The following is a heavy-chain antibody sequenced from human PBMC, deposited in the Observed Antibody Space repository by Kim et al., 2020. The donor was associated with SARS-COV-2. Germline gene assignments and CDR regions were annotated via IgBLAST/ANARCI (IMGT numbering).Heavy chain of an antibody. V-gene: IGHV3-21*01. CDR3: ASETARLWFGELSTLDYYYGMDV. CDR2: ISSSSSYI. CDR1: GFTFSSYS. D-gene: IGHD3-10*01. J-gene: IGHJ6*02. Sequence: GGSLRLSCAASGFTFSSYSMNWVRQAPGKGLEWVSSISSSSSYIYYADSVKGRFTISRDNAKNSLYLQMNSLRAEDTAVYYCASETARLWFGELSTLDYYYGMDVWGQGTTVTVSS.